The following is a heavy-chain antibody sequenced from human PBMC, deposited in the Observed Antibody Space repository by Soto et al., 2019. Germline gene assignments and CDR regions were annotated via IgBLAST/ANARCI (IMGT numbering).Heavy chain of an antibody. D-gene: IGHD2-2*02. J-gene: IGHJ6*02. V-gene: IGHV3-73*01. CDR1: GFIFSGSA. CDR2: IRSRANNFAT. CDR3: ARGQGAAIGDYYYHGMDV. Sequence: GSLRLSCAASGFIFSGSAIHWVRQASGKGLEWVGRIRSRANNFATSSAASVKGRFTFSRDDSKNTAYLQMNTLKPEDTAVYYCARGQGAAIGDYYYHGMDVWGQGTTVTVSS.